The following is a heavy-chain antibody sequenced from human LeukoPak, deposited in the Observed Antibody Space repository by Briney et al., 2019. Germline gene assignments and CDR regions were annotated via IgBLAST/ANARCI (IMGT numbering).Heavy chain of an antibody. Sequence: QPGGSLRLSCAASGFTFSRYEMNWVRQAPGKGLEWVSYISSSGSTIYYADSVKGRFTISRDNAKNSLYLQMNSLRAEDTAVYYCARGGTTGGFDYWGQRTLVTVSS. CDR1: GFTFSRYE. J-gene: IGHJ4*02. D-gene: IGHD4-17*01. CDR3: ARGGTTGGFDY. CDR2: ISSSGSTI. V-gene: IGHV3-48*03.